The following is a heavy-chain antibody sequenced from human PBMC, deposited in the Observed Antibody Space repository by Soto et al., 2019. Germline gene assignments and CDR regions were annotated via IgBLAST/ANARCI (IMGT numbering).Heavy chain of an antibody. CDR1: GGSFSGYY. Sequence: SETLSLTCAVYGGSFSGYYWSWIRQPPGKGLEWIGEINHSGSTNYNPSLKSRVTISVDTSKNQSSPKLSSVTAADTAVYYCARGRIVLMVYAMYYYYYGMDVWGQGTTVTVSS. CDR3: ARGRIVLMVYAMYYYYYGMDV. J-gene: IGHJ6*02. D-gene: IGHD2-8*01. V-gene: IGHV4-34*01. CDR2: INHSGST.